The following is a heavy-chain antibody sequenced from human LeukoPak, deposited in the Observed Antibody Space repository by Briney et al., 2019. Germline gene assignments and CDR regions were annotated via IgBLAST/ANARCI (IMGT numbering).Heavy chain of an antibody. D-gene: IGHD1-1*01. J-gene: IGHJ4*02. CDR2: IGIDSGNT. V-gene: IGHV3-48*01. CDR3: ARDHNYAFDN. CDR1: GFPFVEYS. Sequence: GGSLRLSCTASGFPFVEYSMNWVRQAPGKGLEWISYIGIDSGNTKYADSVRGRFTISTDKAKNSLYLQMNSLRVEDTAVYYCARDHNYAFDNWGQGTLVSVAS.